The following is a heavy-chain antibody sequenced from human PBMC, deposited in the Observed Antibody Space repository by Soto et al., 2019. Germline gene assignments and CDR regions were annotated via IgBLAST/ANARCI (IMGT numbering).Heavy chain of an antibody. CDR1: GFTSDDYA. D-gene: IGHD6-13*01. CDR2: ISWDGGST. V-gene: IGHV3-43D*04. CDR3: AKEAQLAPRYYYGMDV. J-gene: IGHJ6*02. Sequence: GESLKISCAASGFTSDDYAMHWVRQAAGKGLEWVSLISWDGGSTDYADSVKGPFTISRDNSKNSLYLQMNSLRAEDTALYYCAKEAQLAPRYYYGMDVWGQGTTFTVSS.